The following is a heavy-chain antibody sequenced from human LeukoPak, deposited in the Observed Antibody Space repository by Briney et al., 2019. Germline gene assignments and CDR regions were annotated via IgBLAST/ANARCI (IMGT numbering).Heavy chain of an antibody. CDR1: GGSISSSHYY. V-gene: IGHV4-39*01. Sequence: KVSETLSLTCTVSGGSISSSHYYWGWIRQTPGKGLEWIGTIYYSGTTYYNPSLESRATISEDTSKNQFSLTLRSVTAADTAVYYCARQISDYYYYYIDVWGKGTTVTVSS. J-gene: IGHJ6*03. CDR3: ARQISDYYYYYIDV. D-gene: IGHD3-10*01. CDR2: IYYSGTT.